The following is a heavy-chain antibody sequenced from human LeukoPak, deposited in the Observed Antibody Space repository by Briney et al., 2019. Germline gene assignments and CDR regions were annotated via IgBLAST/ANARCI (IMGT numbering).Heavy chain of an antibody. V-gene: IGHV3-30-3*01. J-gene: IGHJ4*02. CDR1: GFTFSSYA. CDR2: ISYDGSNK. Sequence: PGRSLRLSCAASGFTFSSYAMHWVRQAPGKGLEWVAVISYDGSNKYYADSVKGRFTISRDNSKNTLYLQMNSLRAEDTAVYYCAREMGIAAAGANFDYWGQGTLVTVSS. CDR3: AREMGIAAAGANFDY. D-gene: IGHD6-13*01.